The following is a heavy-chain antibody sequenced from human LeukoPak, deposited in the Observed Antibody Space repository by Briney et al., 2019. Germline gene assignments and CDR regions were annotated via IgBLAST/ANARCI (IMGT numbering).Heavy chain of an antibody. CDR1: GGSISSSSYY. CDR2: IYYSGST. J-gene: IGHJ5*02. D-gene: IGHD2-2*01. Sequence: SETLSLTCTVSGGSISSSSYYWGWIRQPPGKGLEWIGSIYYSGSTYYNPSLKSRVTISVDTSKNQFSLKLSSVTAADTAVYYCARSIVVVPAAKGGNWFDPWGQGTLVTVSS. V-gene: IGHV4-39*01. CDR3: ARSIVVVPAAKGGNWFDP.